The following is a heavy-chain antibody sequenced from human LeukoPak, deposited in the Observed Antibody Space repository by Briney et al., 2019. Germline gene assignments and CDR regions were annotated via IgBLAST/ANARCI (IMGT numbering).Heavy chain of an antibody. J-gene: IGHJ4*02. Sequence: KVSCKASGYTFTSYWITWVRQMPGKGLEWMGRVDPSDSYTNYSPSFQGHVTISADKSISTAYLQWSSLEASDTAMYYCATDVDTAMVDYWGQGTLVTVSS. D-gene: IGHD5-18*01. CDR3: ATDVDTAMVDY. CDR1: GYTFTSYW. V-gene: IGHV5-10-1*01. CDR2: VDPSDSYT.